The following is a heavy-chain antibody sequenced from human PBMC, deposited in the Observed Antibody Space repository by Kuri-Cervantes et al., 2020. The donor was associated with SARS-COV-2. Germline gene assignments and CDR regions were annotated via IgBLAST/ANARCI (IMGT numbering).Heavy chain of an antibody. D-gene: IGHD5-12*01. V-gene: IGHV3-23*01. J-gene: IGHJ3*01. CDR1: GFTFSRYT. CDR2: IRGGGYTT. Sequence: GGSLRLSCAPSGFTFSRYTMIWVRQAPGKGLEWISAIRGGGYTTYYADSVKGRFTISRDNFKNTLYLQMNNLRTEDTAVYYCAKDPNGGYVGAFDFWGQGTLVTVSS. CDR3: AKDPNGGYVGAFDF.